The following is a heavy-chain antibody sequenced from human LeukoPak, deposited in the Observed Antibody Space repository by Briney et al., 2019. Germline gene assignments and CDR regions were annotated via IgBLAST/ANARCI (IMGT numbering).Heavy chain of an antibody. CDR2: ISWNSGSI. CDR1: GFRFDDYA. V-gene: IGHV3-9*01. D-gene: IGHD6-13*01. CDR3: AREAAAGTLDY. J-gene: IGHJ4*02. Sequence: GGSLRLSCAASGFRFDDYAMHWVRQGPGKGLEWVSGISWNSGSIGYADSVKGRFTISRDNAKNSLYLQMNSLRAEDTALYYCAREAAAGTLDYWGQGTLVTVSS.